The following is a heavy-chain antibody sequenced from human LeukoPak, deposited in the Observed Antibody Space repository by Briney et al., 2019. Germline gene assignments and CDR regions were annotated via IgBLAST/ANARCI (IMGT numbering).Heavy chain of an antibody. CDR1: GGSISSSSHN. D-gene: IGHD6-13*01. Sequence: SETLSLTCIVSGGSISSSSHNWGWIRQPPGKGLEWIGSIYYSGSTYYNPSLKSRLTISVDTSKNQFSLKLSSVTAADTAVYYCARHDRIIASPLVWGQGTLVTVSS. CDR2: IYYSGST. J-gene: IGHJ4*02. CDR3: ARHDRIIASPLV. V-gene: IGHV4-39*01.